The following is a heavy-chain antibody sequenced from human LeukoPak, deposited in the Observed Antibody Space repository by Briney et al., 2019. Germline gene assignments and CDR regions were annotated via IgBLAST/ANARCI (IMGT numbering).Heavy chain of an antibody. V-gene: IGHV1-69*06. CDR3: ARGGDACSGGSCYPL. D-gene: IGHD2-15*01. CDR2: IIPIFGTA. CDR1: GGTFSSYA. J-gene: IGHJ4*02. Sequence: ASVKVSCKASGGTFSSYAISWVRQAPGQGLEWMGGIIPIFGTASYAQKFQGRVTITADKSTSTAYMELSSLRSEDTAVYYCARGGDACSGGSCYPLWGQGTLVTVSS.